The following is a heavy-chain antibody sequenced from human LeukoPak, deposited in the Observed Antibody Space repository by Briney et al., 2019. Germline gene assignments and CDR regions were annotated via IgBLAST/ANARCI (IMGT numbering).Heavy chain of an antibody. V-gene: IGHV3-33*08. CDR1: GFTFSSYG. CDR2: IWYDGSNK. Sequence: PGGSLRLSCAASGFTFSSYGMHWVRQAPGKGLEWVAVIWYDGSNKYYADSVKGRFTISRDNSKNTLYLQMNSLRAEDTAVYYCARGDYSGSYYVVDYWGQGTLVTVSS. CDR3: ARGDYSGSYYVVDY. D-gene: IGHD3-10*01. J-gene: IGHJ4*02.